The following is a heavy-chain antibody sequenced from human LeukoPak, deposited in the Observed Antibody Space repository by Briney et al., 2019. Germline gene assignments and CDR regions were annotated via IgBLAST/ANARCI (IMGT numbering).Heavy chain of an antibody. Sequence: SETLSLTCTVSGGSISSGGYYWSWIRQHPGKGLEWIGYIYYSGSAYYNPSLKSRVTISVDTSKNQFSLKLSSVTAADTAVYYCARDDYGDYGSTYGMDVWGQGTTVTVSS. J-gene: IGHJ6*02. CDR3: ARDDYGDYGSTYGMDV. V-gene: IGHV4-31*03. D-gene: IGHD4-17*01. CDR1: GGSISSGGYY. CDR2: IYYSGSA.